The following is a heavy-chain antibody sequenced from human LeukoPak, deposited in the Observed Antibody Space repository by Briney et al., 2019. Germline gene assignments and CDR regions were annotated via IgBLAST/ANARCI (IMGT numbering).Heavy chain of an antibody. J-gene: IGHJ2*01. V-gene: IGHV1-18*01. CDR3: ARAYAEYSSSWPQDWYFDL. CDR2: ISAYNGNT. CDR1: GYTFTSYG. D-gene: IGHD6-13*01. Sequence: ASVKVSCKASGYTFTSYGISWVRQAPGQGLEWMGWISAYNGNTNYAQRLQGRVTMTTDTSTSTAYMELRSLRSDDTAVYYCARAYAEYSSSWPQDWYFDLWGRGTLVTVSS.